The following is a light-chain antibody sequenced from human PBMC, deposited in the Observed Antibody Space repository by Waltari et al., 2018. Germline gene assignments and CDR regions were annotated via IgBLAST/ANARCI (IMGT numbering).Light chain of an antibody. CDR3: QHYGTLWT. J-gene: IGKJ1*01. Sequence: ASVGDRVTITCRASQSSTNWLAWYQQKPGKAPKLLIYRTSNLESGVPSRFSGSGSGTEFTLTISSLQADDFATYYCQHYGTLWTFGQGTKVEVK. V-gene: IGKV1-5*03. CDR2: RTS. CDR1: QSSTNW.